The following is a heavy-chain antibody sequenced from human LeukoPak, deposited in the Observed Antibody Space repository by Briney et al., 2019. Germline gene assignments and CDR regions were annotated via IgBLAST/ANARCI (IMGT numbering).Heavy chain of an antibody. V-gene: IGHV4-38-2*01. CDR1: GYSISSGYY. Sequence: SETLSLTCAVSGYSISSGYYWGWIRQPPGKGLEWIGSIYHRGSTSYNPSLKSRVTISVDTSENQFSLKLTSVTAADTAVYYCARGISYYDFWGAHQEWGQGTLVTVSS. CDR3: ARGISYYDFWGAHQE. CDR2: IYHRGST. J-gene: IGHJ4*02. D-gene: IGHD3-3*01.